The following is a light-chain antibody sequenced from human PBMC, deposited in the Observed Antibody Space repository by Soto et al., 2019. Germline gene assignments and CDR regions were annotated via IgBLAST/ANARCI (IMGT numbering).Light chain of an antibody. CDR1: QTVDTNY. Sequence: EIVLTQSPGTLSLSPGERATLSCRASQTVDTNYLAWYQQIPGQAPRLLIYGASTRATGNPDRFSGSGSGTDFTLTISRLDPEDSAVYYCQQYATSPWTFGQGTKVEIK. V-gene: IGKV3-20*01. CDR2: GAS. CDR3: QQYATSPWT. J-gene: IGKJ1*01.